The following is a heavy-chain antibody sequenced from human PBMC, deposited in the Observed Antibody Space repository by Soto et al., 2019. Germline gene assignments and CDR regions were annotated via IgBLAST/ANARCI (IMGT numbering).Heavy chain of an antibody. CDR1: GGSISSGNYY. J-gene: IGHJ4*02. V-gene: IGHV4-30-4*01. Sequence: QVQLQESGPRLVKPSQTLSLTCTVSGGSISSGNYYWSWIRQPPGKGLEWIGFISYSGGTYYRTSLKSRVTISVDSSKGQFSLNLSFVTAADTAVYYCATMGTPATGLYFFDYWGQGSLVTVSS. CDR2: ISYSGGT. D-gene: IGHD2-15*01. CDR3: ATMGTPATGLYFFDY.